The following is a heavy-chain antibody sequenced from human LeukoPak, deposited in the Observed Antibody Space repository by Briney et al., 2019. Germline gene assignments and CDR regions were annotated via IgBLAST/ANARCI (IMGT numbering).Heavy chain of an antibody. CDR2: IKPSGGST. Sequence: ASVKVSCKASGYTFTSYYMHWVRQAPGQGLEWMGIIKPSGGSTSYAQKFQGRVTMTRDTSTSTVYMELSSLRPEDTAVYYCARDVNPGIAAAGSGDWFDPWGQGTLVTVSS. V-gene: IGHV1-46*01. CDR3: ARDVNPGIAAAGSGDWFDP. J-gene: IGHJ5*02. D-gene: IGHD6-13*01. CDR1: GYTFTSYY.